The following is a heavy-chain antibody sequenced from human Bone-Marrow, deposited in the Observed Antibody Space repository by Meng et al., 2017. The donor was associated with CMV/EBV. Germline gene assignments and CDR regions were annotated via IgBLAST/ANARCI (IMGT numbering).Heavy chain of an antibody. V-gene: IGHV3-30-3*01. CDR3: VRDQAAEVFAFDI. CDR1: GFTFSSYA. J-gene: IGHJ3*02. D-gene: IGHD6-13*01. Sequence: GESLKISCSASGFTFSSYAMHWVRQAPGKGLEWVAVISYDGSNKYYADSVKGRFTISRDNSKNTLYLQMNSMRAEDTAVYYCVRDQAAEVFAFDIWRQGTMVTVSS. CDR2: ISYDGSNK.